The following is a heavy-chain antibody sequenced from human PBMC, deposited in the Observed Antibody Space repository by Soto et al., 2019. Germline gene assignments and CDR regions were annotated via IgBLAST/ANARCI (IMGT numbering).Heavy chain of an antibody. CDR3: AREGYSGYDSYY. CDR2: IIPIFGTA. D-gene: IGHD5-12*01. Sequence: ASVKVSCKASGGTFSSYAISWVRQAPGQGLEWMGGIIPIFGTANYAQKFQGRVTITADESTSTAYMELSSLRSEDTAVYYCAREGYSGYDSYYWGQGTLVTVSS. CDR1: GGTFSSYA. V-gene: IGHV1-69*13. J-gene: IGHJ4*02.